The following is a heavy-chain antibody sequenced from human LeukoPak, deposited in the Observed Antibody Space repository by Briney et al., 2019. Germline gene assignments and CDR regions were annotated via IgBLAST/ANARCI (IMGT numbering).Heavy chain of an antibody. V-gene: IGHV4-39*07. D-gene: IGHD2-21*01. J-gene: IGHJ4*02. Sequence: SETLSLTCTVSGGSISSSSYYWGWIRQPPGKGLGWIGSIYYSGSTYYNPSLKSRVTISVDTSKNQFSLKLSSVTAADTAVYYCAREDVGVNAVFDYWGQGTLVTVSS. CDR2: IYYSGST. CDR1: GGSISSSSYY. CDR3: AREDVGVNAVFDY.